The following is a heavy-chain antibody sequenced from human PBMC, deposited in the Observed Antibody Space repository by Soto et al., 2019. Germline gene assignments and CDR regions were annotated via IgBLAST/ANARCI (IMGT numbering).Heavy chain of an antibody. V-gene: IGHV3-30-3*01. CDR3: ARDRSMIFGVVTKSLGWFDP. J-gene: IGHJ5*02. CDR2: ISYDGSNK. D-gene: IGHD3-3*01. Sequence: GGSLRLSCAASGFTFSSYAMHWVRQAPGKGLEWVAVISYDGSNKYYADSVKGRFTISRDNSKNTLYLQMNSLRAEDTAVYYCARDRSMIFGVVTKSLGWFDPWGQGTLVTVSS. CDR1: GFTFSSYA.